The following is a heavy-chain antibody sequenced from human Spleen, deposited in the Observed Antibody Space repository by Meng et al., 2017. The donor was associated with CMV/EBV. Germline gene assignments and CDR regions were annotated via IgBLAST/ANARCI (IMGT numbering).Heavy chain of an antibody. CDR3: AVGDYSNFYYGMDV. V-gene: IGHV3-74*01. D-gene: IGHD4-11*01. Sequence: LSLTCAASGFTFSSYWMHWVRQAPGKGLVWVSRINSDGSSTSYADSVKGRFTISRDNAKNTLYLQMNSLRAEDTAVYYCAVGDYSNFYYGMDVWGQGTTVTVSS. J-gene: IGHJ6*02. CDR1: GFTFSSYW. CDR2: INSDGSST.